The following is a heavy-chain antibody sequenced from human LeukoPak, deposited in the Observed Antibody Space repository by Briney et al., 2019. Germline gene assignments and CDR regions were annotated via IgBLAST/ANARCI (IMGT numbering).Heavy chain of an antibody. Sequence: PGGSLGLFCAASGFTFSTYAMSWVRQAPGKGLEWVSLIGGSDGRTRYADSVKGRFTISRDNSKNTLYLEMNGLRAEDTAVYYCAKDSSSYDWGYMDVWGKGTTVTISS. CDR1: GFTFSTYA. V-gene: IGHV3-23*01. D-gene: IGHD3-22*01. CDR2: IGGSDGRT. J-gene: IGHJ6*03. CDR3: AKDSSSYDWGYMDV.